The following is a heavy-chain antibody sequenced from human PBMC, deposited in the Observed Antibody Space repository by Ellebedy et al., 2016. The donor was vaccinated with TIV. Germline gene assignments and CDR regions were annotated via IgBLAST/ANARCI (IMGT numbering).Heavy chain of an antibody. CDR1: GGSISGTYTSYY. D-gene: IGHD3-10*01. CDR2: IYDSGRT. J-gene: IGHJ4*02. Sequence: SETLSLXXNVSGGSISGTYTSYYWGWIRQPPGKGLEWIGSIYDSGRTHYNPSLKSRVTISVDASKNQFSLNLSSVTAADTAVYYCATVSYNRPGSIIGHFFDFWGQGTLVTVSS. CDR3: ATVSYNRPGSIIGHFFDF. V-gene: IGHV4-39*07.